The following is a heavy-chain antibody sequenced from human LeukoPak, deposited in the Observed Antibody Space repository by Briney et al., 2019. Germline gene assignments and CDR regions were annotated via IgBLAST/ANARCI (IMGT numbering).Heavy chain of an antibody. J-gene: IGHJ4*02. Sequence: PGRSLRLSCAASGFTFSSYGMHWVRQAPGKGLEWVAVISYDGSNKYYADSVKGRFTISRDNSKNTLYLQMNSLRAEDTAVYYCAKVPVTAISPFDYWGQGTLVTVSS. CDR3: AKVPVTAISPFDY. V-gene: IGHV3-30*18. CDR1: GFTFSSYG. CDR2: ISYDGSNK. D-gene: IGHD2-21*02.